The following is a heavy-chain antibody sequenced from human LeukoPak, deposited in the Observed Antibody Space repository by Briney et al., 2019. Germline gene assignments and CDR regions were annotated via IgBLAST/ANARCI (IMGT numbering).Heavy chain of an antibody. CDR1: GYTFTDYI. D-gene: IGHD1-20*01. CDR2: INPKYGDT. Sequence: GASVKVSCKASGYTFTDYIIHWVRQAPGQGLEWMGWINPKYGDTNYAQKFKGRLTITRDTSTITAYMDLSRLRSDDTAVFYCARERYDWNEVRAFDIWGHGTLVIVSS. CDR3: ARERYDWNEVRAFDI. V-gene: IGHV1-2*02. J-gene: IGHJ3*02.